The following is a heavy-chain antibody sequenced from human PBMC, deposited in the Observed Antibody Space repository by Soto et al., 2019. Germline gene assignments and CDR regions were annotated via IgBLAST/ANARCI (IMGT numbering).Heavy chain of an antibody. J-gene: IGHJ6*02. CDR2: IYTSGST. CDR3: ARDAYYYGSGSYPDPPYDYYGMDV. CDR1: GGSISSYY. D-gene: IGHD3-10*01. V-gene: IGHV4-4*07. Sequence: PSETLSLTCTVSGGSISSYYWSWIRQPAGKGLEWIGRIYTSGSTNYNPSLKSRVTMSVDTSKNQFSLKLSSVTAADTAVYYCARDAYYYGSGSYPDPPYDYYGMDVWGQGTTVTVSS.